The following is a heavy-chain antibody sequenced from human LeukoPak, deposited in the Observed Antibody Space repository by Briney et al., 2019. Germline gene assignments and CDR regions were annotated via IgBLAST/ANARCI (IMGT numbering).Heavy chain of an antibody. CDR3: ARCGEIHSSSWYFTLGGYYYYYYMDV. J-gene: IGHJ6*03. CDR2: INPSGGST. Sequence: ASVTVSCKASGYTFTSYYMHWVRQAPGQGLEWMGIINPSGGSTSYAQKFQGRVTMTRDMSTSTVYMELSSLRSEDTAVYYCARCGEIHSSSWYFTLGGYYYYYYMDVWGKGTTVTISS. V-gene: IGHV1-46*01. D-gene: IGHD6-13*01. CDR1: GYTFTSYY.